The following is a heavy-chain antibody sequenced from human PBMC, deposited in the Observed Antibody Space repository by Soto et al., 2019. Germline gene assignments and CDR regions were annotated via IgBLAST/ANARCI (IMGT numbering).Heavy chain of an antibody. CDR1: GFTFSDYY. D-gene: IGHD1-1*01. CDR3: ATTSRRSPPWFDP. V-gene: IGHV3-11*01. CDR2: ISSSGSTI. J-gene: IGHJ5*02. Sequence: QVQLVESGGGLVKPGGSLRLSCAASGFTFSDYYMSWIRQARGKGLEWVSYISSSGSTIYYADSVKGRFTISRDNAKNSLYLQMNSLRTEDTAVYYCATTSRRSPPWFDPCGQGTLVTVAA.